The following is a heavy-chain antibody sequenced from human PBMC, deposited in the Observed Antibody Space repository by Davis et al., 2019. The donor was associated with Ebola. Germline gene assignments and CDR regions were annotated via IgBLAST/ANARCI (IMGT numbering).Heavy chain of an antibody. V-gene: IGHV3-21*01. CDR1: GFTFSSYS. J-gene: IGHJ4*02. CDR2: ISSSSSYI. D-gene: IGHD4-17*01. CDR3: ARLKVSYGDLLDY. Sequence: PGGSLRLSCAASGFTFSSYSMNWVRQAPGKGLEWVSSISSSSSYIYYADSVKGRFTISRDNAKNSLYLQMNSLRAEDTAVYYCARLKVSYGDLLDYWGQGTLVTVSS.